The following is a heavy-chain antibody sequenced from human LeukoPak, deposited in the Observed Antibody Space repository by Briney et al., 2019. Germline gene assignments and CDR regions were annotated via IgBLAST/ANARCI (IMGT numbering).Heavy chain of an antibody. CDR3: ARTTSMQMDV. V-gene: IGHV1-46*01. D-gene: IGHD1-1*01. CDR2: INPSAGKT. Sequence: ASVKVSCQTSGYNFINYYIHWVRQAPGHGLEWMGVINPSAGKTTYAQKFQDRLTLARDMSTQTVYMELNSLRSEDTAVYYCARTTSMQMDVWGQGTTVTVSS. CDR1: GYNFINYY. J-gene: IGHJ6*02.